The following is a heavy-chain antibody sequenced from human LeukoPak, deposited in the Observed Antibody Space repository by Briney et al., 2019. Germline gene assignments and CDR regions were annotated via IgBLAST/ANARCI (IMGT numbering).Heavy chain of an antibody. J-gene: IGHJ5*02. CDR3: GRGRWSATGSPQFDH. D-gene: IGHD2-8*02. CDR2: MNPNSGST. V-gene: IGHV1-8*01. Sequence: GASVKVSCKASGYTFTNYDINWVRQAPGQGLEWMGWMNPNSGSTGYAQQFQGRVTMTRNTSIGTAYMELSSLRSDDTAVYYCGRGRWSATGSPQFDHWGQATLVTVSS. CDR1: GYTFTNYD.